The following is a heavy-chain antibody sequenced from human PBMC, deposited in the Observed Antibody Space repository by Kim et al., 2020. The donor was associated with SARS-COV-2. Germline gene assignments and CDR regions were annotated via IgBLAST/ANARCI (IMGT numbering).Heavy chain of an antibody. V-gene: IGHV3-43*02. CDR3: AKDISGRYGSGFMDV. Sequence: GGSLRLSCAASGFTFDDYAMHWVRQAPGKGLEWVSLISGDGGSTYYADSVKGRFTISRDNSKNSLYLQMNSLRTEDTALYYCAKDISGRYGSGFMDVWGQGTTVTVSS. CDR2: ISGDGGST. D-gene: IGHD3-10*01. CDR1: GFTFDDYA. J-gene: IGHJ6*02.